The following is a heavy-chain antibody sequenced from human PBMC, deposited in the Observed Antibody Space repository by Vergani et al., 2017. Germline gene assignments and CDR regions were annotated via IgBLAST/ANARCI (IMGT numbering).Heavy chain of an antibody. V-gene: IGHV3-30*02. D-gene: IGHD2/OR15-2a*01. CDR1: GFTLNTYG. CDR2: IRYDGSSE. Sequence: QVQILQSGGGVVQPGGSLRLSCTLSGFTLNTYGIHWVRQAPGKGLEWVSFIRYDGSSEYYGDSLKGRFTISRDKSQNTVNLQMNSLRTEDTAVYFCANSVIAGNVGVAYFGMDVWGRGTTVTVSS. J-gene: IGHJ6*02. CDR3: ANSVIAGNVGVAYFGMDV.